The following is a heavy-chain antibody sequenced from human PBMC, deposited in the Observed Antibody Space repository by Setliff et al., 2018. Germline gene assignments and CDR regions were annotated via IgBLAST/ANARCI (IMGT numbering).Heavy chain of an antibody. Sequence: SETLSLTCAVYGDSFSDYYWSWIRQPPGKGLEWIEEINHRGSTNYSPSLRSRVSISSDTSKNVISLKLNSVTAADTAVYYCARVDFTMIQGVLGLWGQGTLVTVSS. D-gene: IGHD3-10*01. CDR2: INHRGST. CDR1: GDSFSDYY. V-gene: IGHV4-34*01. J-gene: IGHJ1*01. CDR3: ARVDFTMIQGVLGL.